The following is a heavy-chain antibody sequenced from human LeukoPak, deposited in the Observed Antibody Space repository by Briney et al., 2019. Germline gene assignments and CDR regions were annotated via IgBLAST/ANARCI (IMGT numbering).Heavy chain of an antibody. CDR1: GGTFTYA. CDR2: IIPILHIA. D-gene: IGHD3-10*01. Sequence: SVKVSCKASGGTFTYAISWVQQAPGQGLEWMGRIIPILHIANYAQKFQGRVTITADKSTSTAYMELSSLRSEDTAVYYCTKEGGSGSYHLDNWGQGTLVTVSS. J-gene: IGHJ4*02. CDR3: TKEGGSGSYHLDN. V-gene: IGHV1-69*04.